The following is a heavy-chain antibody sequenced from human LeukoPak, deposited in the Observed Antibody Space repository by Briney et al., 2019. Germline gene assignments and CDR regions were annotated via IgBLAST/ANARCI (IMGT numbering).Heavy chain of an antibody. Sequence: GGSLRLSCAASGFTFSNAWMSWVRQAPGKGLEWVGRIKSKTDGGTTDYAAPVKGRFTISRDDSKNTLYLQMNSLKTEDTAVYYCTTDLVPDSSGYYYVDYWGQGTLVTVSS. J-gene: IGHJ4*02. D-gene: IGHD3-22*01. CDR3: TTDLVPDSSGYYYVDY. CDR2: IKSKTDGGTT. CDR1: GFTFSNAW. V-gene: IGHV3-15*01.